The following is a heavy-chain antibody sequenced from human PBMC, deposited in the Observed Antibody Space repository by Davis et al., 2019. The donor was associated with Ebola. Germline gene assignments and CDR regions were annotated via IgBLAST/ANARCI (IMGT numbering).Heavy chain of an antibody. CDR1: GGSISSYY. D-gene: IGHD1-26*01. J-gene: IGHJ5*02. CDR3: ARGWELPGFDP. Sequence: SETLSLTCTVSGGSISSYYWSWIRQPPGKGLEWIGYIYYSGSTNYSPSLKSRVTISVDTSKNQFSLKLSSVTAADTAVYYCARGWELPGFDPWGQGTLVTVSS. V-gene: IGHV4-59*01. CDR2: IYYSGST.